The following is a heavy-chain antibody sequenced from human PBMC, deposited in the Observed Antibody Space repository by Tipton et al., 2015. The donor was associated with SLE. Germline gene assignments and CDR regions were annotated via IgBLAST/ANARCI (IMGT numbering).Heavy chain of an antibody. D-gene: IGHD6-13*01. CDR2: INHSGST. CDR1: GGSFSGYY. Sequence: TLSLTCAVYGGSFSGYYWSWIRQPPGKGLEWIGEINHSGSTNYNPSLKSRVTISVVTSKNQLSLKLSSVTAADTAVYYRARGSAAAVGGAFTIWGQGTMVTVSS. V-gene: IGHV4-34*01. CDR3: ARGSAAAVGGAFTI. J-gene: IGHJ3*02.